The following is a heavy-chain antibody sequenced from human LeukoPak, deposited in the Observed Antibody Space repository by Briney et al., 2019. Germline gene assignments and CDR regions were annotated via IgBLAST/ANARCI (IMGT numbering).Heavy chain of an antibody. CDR3: ARDNDYYDSSGYPISYDAFDI. Sequence: ASVKVSCKASGYTFTSYYMHWVRQAPGQGLEWMGIINPSGGSTSYAQKFQGRVTMTRDMSTSTVYMELSSLRSEDTAVYYCARDNDYYDSSGYPISYDAFDIWGQGTMVTVSS. D-gene: IGHD3-22*01. CDR2: INPSGGST. J-gene: IGHJ3*02. V-gene: IGHV1-46*01. CDR1: GYTFTSYY.